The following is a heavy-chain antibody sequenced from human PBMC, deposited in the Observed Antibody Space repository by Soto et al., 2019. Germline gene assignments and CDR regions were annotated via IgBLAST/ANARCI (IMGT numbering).Heavy chain of an antibody. Sequence: SSETLSLTCAVSGGSISSYYWSWIRQPPGKGLEWIGYIYYSGSTNYNPSLKSRVTISVDTSKNQFSLKLTSVTAADTAVYYCARSRYDYWGQGTLVTVSS. V-gene: IGHV4-59*01. D-gene: IGHD3-9*01. CDR2: IYYSGST. CDR3: ARSRYDY. CDR1: GGSISSYY. J-gene: IGHJ4*02.